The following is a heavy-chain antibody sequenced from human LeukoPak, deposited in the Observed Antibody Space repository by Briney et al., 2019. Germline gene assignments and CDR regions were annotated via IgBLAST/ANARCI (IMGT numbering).Heavy chain of an antibody. D-gene: IGHD2-15*01. Sequence: GGSLRLSCAASGFTFSSAWMSWVRQAPGKGLEWVGRIKGKTDGGATDYAAPVKGRFTISRDDSENTLYLQMDSLKTEDTAVYYCSTSQGVVVMYYYGMDVWGQGTTVTVSS. J-gene: IGHJ6*02. CDR2: IKGKTDGGAT. V-gene: IGHV3-15*01. CDR3: STSQGVVVMYYYGMDV. CDR1: GFTFSSAW.